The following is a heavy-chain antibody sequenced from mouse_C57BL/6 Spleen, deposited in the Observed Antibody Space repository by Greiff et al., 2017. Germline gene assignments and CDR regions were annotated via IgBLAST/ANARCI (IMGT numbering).Heavy chain of an antibody. V-gene: IGHV5-9*01. J-gene: IGHJ3*01. CDR1: GFTFSSYT. D-gene: IGHD1-1*01. CDR3: ARHDYYGWAWFAY. Sequence: EVKLVESGGGLVKPGGSLKLSCAASGFTFSSYTMSWVRQTPETRLEWVATISGGGGNTYYPDSVKGRFTISRDNAKTTLYLQMSSLRSEDTALYYCARHDYYGWAWFAYWGQGTLVTVSA. CDR2: ISGGGGNT.